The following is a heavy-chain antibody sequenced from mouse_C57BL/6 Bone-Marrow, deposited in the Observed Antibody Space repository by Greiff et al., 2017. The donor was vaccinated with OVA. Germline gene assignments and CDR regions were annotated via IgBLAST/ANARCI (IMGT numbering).Heavy chain of an antibody. CDR1: GFTFSSYA. V-gene: IGHV5-9-1*02. CDR2: ISSGGDYI. CDR3: TRDYDGSSSFGY. D-gene: IGHD1-1*01. Sequence: EVQLVESGEGLVKPGGSLKLSCAASGFTFSSYAMSWVRQTPEKRLEWVAYISSGGDYIYYADTVKGRFTISRDNARNNRYLQMSSLKAEDTARDDCTRDYDGSSSFGYWGKGTTLTVSS. J-gene: IGHJ2*01.